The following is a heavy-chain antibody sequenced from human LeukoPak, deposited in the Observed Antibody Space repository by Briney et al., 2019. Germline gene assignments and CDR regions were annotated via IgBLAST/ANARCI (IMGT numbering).Heavy chain of an antibody. Sequence: PGGSLRLSCAASGFTFSSYAMSWVRQAPGKGLEWVSAISGSGGSTYYADSVKGRFTISRDNSKNALCLQMNSLRAEDTAVYYCAKDLRKQLAYFDYWGQGTLVTVSS. CDR3: AKDLRKQLAYFDY. V-gene: IGHV3-23*01. J-gene: IGHJ4*02. D-gene: IGHD6-13*01. CDR1: GFTFSSYA. CDR2: ISGSGGST.